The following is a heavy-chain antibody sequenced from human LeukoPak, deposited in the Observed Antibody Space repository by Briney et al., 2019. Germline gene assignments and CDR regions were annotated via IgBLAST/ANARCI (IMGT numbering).Heavy chain of an antibody. CDR1: GFTFSSYS. V-gene: IGHV3-48*04. CDR2: ISSSSTK. Sequence: GGSLRLSCAASGFTFSSYSMNWVRQAPGKGLEWVSYISSSSTKYYADSVKGRFTISRDNAKNSLYLQMNSLRAEDTAVYYCPRGSEWDLLGSCDRWGQGTLVTVSS. CDR3: PRGSEWDLLGSCDR. J-gene: IGHJ5*02. D-gene: IGHD1-26*01.